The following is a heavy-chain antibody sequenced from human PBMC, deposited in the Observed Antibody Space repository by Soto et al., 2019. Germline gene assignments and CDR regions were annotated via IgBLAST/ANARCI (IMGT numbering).Heavy chain of an antibody. V-gene: IGHV1-2*02. J-gene: IGHJ3*01. CDR1: GYTFIDFY. D-gene: IGHD2-8*01. Sequence: QVQLVQSGAEVKRPGASLSVSCKASGYTFIDFYLHWLRQAPGQGLEWMGWINPDTGDTYYAQKFQGRLTMTRDKSISTAYMELTRQRSDDTAVYYCAAAIGDCTSSPCPERSDAFDVWGQWTVITVSS. CDR3: AAAIGDCTSSPCPERSDAFDV. CDR2: INPDTGDT.